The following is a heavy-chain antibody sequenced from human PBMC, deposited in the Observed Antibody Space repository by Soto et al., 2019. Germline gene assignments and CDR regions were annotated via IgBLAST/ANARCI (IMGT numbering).Heavy chain of an antibody. V-gene: IGHV3-23*01. CDR2: ISGSGGST. CDR1: GFTFSSYA. CDR3: AKLFSGWYYFDY. D-gene: IGHD6-19*01. J-gene: IGHJ4*02. Sequence: EVQLLESGGGLVQPGGSLRLSCAASGFTFSSYAMSWVRHAPGKGLEWVSAISGSGGSTYYADSVKGRFTISRDNSKNTLYLQMNSRRAEDTAVYYCAKLFSGWYYFDYWGQGTLVTVSS.